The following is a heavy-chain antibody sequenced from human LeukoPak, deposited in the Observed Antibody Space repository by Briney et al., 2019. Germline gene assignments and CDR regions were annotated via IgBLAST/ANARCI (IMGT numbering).Heavy chain of an antibody. CDR1: GVSISSSNSY. Sequence: TSETLSLTCAVSGVSISSSNSYWGWIRQPPGKGLEWIGSIYYSGNTYYNASLKSRVTISVDTSKNQFSLKLSSVTAADTAVYYCASRSRITMVRGVIMSWFDPWGQGTLVTVSS. V-gene: IGHV4-39*07. D-gene: IGHD3-10*01. CDR3: ASRSRITMVRGVIMSWFDP. CDR2: IYYSGNT. J-gene: IGHJ5*02.